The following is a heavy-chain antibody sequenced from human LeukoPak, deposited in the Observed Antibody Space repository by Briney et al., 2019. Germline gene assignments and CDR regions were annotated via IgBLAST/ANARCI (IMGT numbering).Heavy chain of an antibody. D-gene: IGHD3-22*01. CDR3: ARGDRLRSYYYDSSGYYGLVY. J-gene: IGHJ4*02. CDR2: INHSGST. CDR1: GGSFSGYY. V-gene: IGHV4-34*01. Sequence: SETLSLTCAVYGGSFSGYYWSWIRQPPGKGLEWIGEINHSGSTNYNPSLKSRVTISVDTSKNQFSLKLSSVTAADTAVYYCARGDRLRSYYYDSSGYYGLVYWGQGNLVTVSS.